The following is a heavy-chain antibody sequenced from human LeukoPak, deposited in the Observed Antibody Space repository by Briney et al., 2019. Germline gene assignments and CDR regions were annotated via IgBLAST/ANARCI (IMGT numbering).Heavy chain of an antibody. CDR1: GYTFTNHY. V-gene: IGHV1-8*02. CDR2: MNPNSGNT. J-gene: IGHJ5*02. D-gene: IGHD5-18*01. Sequence: ASVKVSCKASGYTFTNHYMHWVRQATGQGLEWMGWMNPNSGNTGYAQKFQGRVTMTRNTSISTAYMELSSLRSEDTAVYYCARAKAWDTAMENGGFDPWGQGTLVTVSS. CDR3: ARAKAWDTAMENGGFDP.